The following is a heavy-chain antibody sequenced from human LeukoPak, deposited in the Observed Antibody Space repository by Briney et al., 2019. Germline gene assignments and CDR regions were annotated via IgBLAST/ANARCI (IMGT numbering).Heavy chain of an antibody. Sequence: GGSLRLSCAASGFTFSSYAMSWVRQAPGKGLEWVSAISGSGGSTYYADSVKGRFTISRDNSKNTLYLQMNSLRAEDTAVYYCAKGNYDFWSGYYQSDYYYYGMDVWGQGTTVTVSS. V-gene: IGHV3-23*01. J-gene: IGHJ6*02. D-gene: IGHD3-3*01. CDR3: AKGNYDFWSGYYQSDYYYYGMDV. CDR2: ISGSGGST. CDR1: GFTFSSYA.